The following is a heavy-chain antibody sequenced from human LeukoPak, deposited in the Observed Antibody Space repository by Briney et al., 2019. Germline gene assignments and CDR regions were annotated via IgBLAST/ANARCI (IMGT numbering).Heavy chain of an antibody. CDR3: ARDVPHNWFDT. Sequence: GGSLRLSCAASGITFGNNWMHWVRQGPGKGLVWISRINSDGGGAIYADSVKGRSTVSRDNAKNTLYLQMNSLRAEDTAVYYCARDVPHNWFDTWGQGTLVTVSS. J-gene: IGHJ5*02. CDR1: GITFGNNW. CDR2: INSDGGGA. V-gene: IGHV3-74*01.